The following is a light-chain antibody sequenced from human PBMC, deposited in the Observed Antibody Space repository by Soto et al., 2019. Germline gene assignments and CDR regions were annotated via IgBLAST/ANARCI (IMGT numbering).Light chain of an antibody. J-gene: IGKJ1*01. Sequence: IELTQSPANLSVSPWERATLSCRASESFSDDLAWYQQKPGRAPRLLIYRASTRAAGVSARISGSGSGTEFTLSISSLQPEDFTVYYCQQVRIWPWTFGQGTKVDIK. CDR1: ESFSDD. V-gene: IGKV3-15*01. CDR3: QQVRIWPWT. CDR2: RAS.